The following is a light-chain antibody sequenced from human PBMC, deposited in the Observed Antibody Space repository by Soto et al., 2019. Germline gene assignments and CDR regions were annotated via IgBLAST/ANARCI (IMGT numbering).Light chain of an antibody. J-gene: IGLJ2*01. CDR1: SSDVGGYNY. CDR3: CSYPGSYVV. Sequence: QSALTQPRSVSGSPGQSVTISCTGTSSDVGGYNYVSWYQQHPGKAPKLMIYDVSKRPSGVPDRFSGSKSGNTASLTISGLQAEDEADYYCCSYPGSYVVFGGGTKQTVL. V-gene: IGLV2-11*01. CDR2: DVS.